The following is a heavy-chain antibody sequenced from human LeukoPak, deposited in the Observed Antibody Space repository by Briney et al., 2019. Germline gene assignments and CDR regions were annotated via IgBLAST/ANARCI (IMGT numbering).Heavy chain of an antibody. V-gene: IGHV4-39*01. CDR1: GGSISSSSYY. CDR3: ARLGAFPLLEDYGDYVAEYFQH. Sequence: KPSETLSLTCTVSGGSISSSSYYWGWIRQPPGKGLEWIGSIYYSGSTYYNPSLKSRVTISVDTSKNQFSLKLSSVTAADTAVYYCARLGAFPLLEDYGDYVAEYFQHWGQGTLVTVSS. CDR2: IYYSGST. D-gene: IGHD4-17*01. J-gene: IGHJ1*01.